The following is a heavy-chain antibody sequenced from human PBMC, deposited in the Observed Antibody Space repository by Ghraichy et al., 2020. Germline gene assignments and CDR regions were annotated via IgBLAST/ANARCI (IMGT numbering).Heavy chain of an antibody. CDR3: AEQYYDILTGYFGKVDY. D-gene: IGHD3-9*01. CDR2: ISGSGGST. V-gene: IGHV3-23*01. J-gene: IGHJ4*02. CDR1: GFTFSSYA. Sequence: GGSLRLSCAASGFTFSSYAMSWVRQAPGKGLEWVSAISGSGGSTYYADSVKGRFTISRDNSKNTLYLQMNSLRAEDTAVYYCAEQYYDILTGYFGKVDYWGQGTLVTVSS.